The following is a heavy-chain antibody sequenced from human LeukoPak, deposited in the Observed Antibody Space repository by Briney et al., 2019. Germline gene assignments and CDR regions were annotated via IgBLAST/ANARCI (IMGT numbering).Heavy chain of an antibody. CDR1: GGSISSYY. Sequence: SETLSLTCTVSGGSISSYYWGWIRQPPGKGLEWIGSIYYSGSTYYNPSLKSRVTISVDTSKNQFSLKLSSVTAADTAVYCCAREDPFYGSGSYHWGQGTLVTVSS. J-gene: IGHJ4*02. V-gene: IGHV4-39*02. D-gene: IGHD3-10*01. CDR2: IYYSGST. CDR3: AREDPFYGSGSYH.